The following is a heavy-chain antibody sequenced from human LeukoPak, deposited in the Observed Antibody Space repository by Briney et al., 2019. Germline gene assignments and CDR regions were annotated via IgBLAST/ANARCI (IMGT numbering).Heavy chain of an antibody. CDR2: IYPGDSDT. D-gene: IGHD5-12*01. CDR3: ARLGYSGYDYRNNWFDP. Sequence: GESLKISCKGSGYSFTSYWIGWVRQMPGKGLEWMGIIYPGDSDTRYSPSFQGQVTISADKSISTAYLQWSSLEASDTAMYYCARLGYSGYDYRNNWFDPWGQGTLVTVSS. J-gene: IGHJ5*02. V-gene: IGHV5-51*01. CDR1: GYSFTSYW.